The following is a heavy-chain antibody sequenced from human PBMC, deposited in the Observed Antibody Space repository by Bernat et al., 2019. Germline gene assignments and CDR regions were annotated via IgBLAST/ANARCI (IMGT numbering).Heavy chain of an antibody. V-gene: IGHV3-30*03. D-gene: IGHD6-13*01. CDR2: ISYDGSNK. Sequence: QVQLVESGGGVVQPGMSLRLSCAASGFTFSSYGMHWVRQAPGKGLEWVAVISYDGSNKYYTDSVKGRFTISRDNSENTVYLQMNSLRAEDTAVYYCARLGSRWSLDYWGQGTLVTVSS. J-gene: IGHJ4*02. CDR1: GFTFSSYG. CDR3: ARLGSRWSLDY.